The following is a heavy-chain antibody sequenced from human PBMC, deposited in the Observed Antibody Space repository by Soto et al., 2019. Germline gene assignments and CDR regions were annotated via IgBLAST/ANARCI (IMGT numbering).Heavy chain of an antibody. V-gene: IGHV4-34*12. CDR1: GWSFSGYY. D-gene: IGHD3-22*01. CDR3: AGHHYESNTFHYYFHH. J-gene: IGHJ4*02. CDR2: IIHGGST. Sequence: SETLSLTCAVYGWSFSGYYMSWIRQPPGKGLEWIGEIIHGGSTNYSPSLKSRVTISVDTSKNQLSLELSSVTAADTAVYYCAGHHYESNTFHYYFHHWGQGTLVTVSS.